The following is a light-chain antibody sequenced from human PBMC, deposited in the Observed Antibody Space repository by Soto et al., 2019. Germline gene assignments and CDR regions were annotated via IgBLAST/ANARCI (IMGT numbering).Light chain of an antibody. J-gene: IGKJ2*01. CDR1: RSFASSY. CDR3: QHYDSSPPYT. V-gene: IGKV3-20*01. Sequence: EIVLTQSPVTLSLSPGERATLSCRASRSFASSYLGWYQQKPGQDPRLLIYAASTRATGIPDRFSGSGSARDFTLTISRLEPEDSAVYYCQHYDSSPPYTFGQGTKLEIK. CDR2: AAS.